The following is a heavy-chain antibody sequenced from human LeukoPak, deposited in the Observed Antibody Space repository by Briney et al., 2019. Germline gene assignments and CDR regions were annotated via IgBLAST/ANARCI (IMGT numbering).Heavy chain of an antibody. V-gene: IGHV1-2*02. D-gene: IGHD3-22*01. CDR2: INPNSGGT. J-gene: IGHJ4*02. CDR3: ARGVRVKHYYDSSGFASDY. CDR1: GYTFTGYY. Sequence: GASVKVSCKASGYTFTGYYMHWVRQAPGQGLEWMGWINPNSGGTNYAQKFQGRVTMTRDTSISTAYMELSRLRSDDTAVYYCARGVRVKHYYDSSGFASDYWGQGTLVTVSS.